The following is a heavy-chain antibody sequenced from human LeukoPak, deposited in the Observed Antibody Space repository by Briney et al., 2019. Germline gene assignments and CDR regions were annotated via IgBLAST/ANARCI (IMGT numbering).Heavy chain of an antibody. CDR3: ARVILPYYYYMDV. CDR2: ISDDGSKK. J-gene: IGHJ6*03. V-gene: IGHV3-30*03. Sequence: PGGSLRLSCAASGFTFSTYGIHWVRQAPGKGLEWVAAISDDGSKKYYTDSVKGRFTISRDNSKNTLYLQMNSLRAEDTAVYYCARVILPYYYYMDVWGKGTTVTISS. CDR1: GFTFSTYG. D-gene: IGHD3/OR15-3a*01.